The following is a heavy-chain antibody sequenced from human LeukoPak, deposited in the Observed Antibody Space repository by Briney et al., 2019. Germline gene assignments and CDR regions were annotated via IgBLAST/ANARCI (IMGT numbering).Heavy chain of an antibody. J-gene: IGHJ4*02. CDR1: GYTFTSYD. V-gene: IGHV1-8*01. D-gene: IGHD6-19*01. CDR2: MNPNSGNT. Sequence: ASVKVSCKASGYTFTSYDINWVRQATGQGLEWMGWMNPNSGNTGYAQKFQGGVTMTRNTSISTAYMELSGLRSEDTAVYYCARGWHSSGWYELVYWGQGTLVTVSS. CDR3: ARGWHSSGWYELVY.